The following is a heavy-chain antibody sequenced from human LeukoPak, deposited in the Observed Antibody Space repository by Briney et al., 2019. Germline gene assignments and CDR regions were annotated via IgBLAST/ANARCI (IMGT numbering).Heavy chain of an antibody. V-gene: IGHV4-4*07. CDR1: GGSISRYY. Sequence: SETLSLTCTVSGGSISRYYWSWIRQPAPKGLEWIGRIYTTGSTNYNPSLKSRVTMSLDTSKNQFSLKLSSVTAADTAVYYCARVTGTTLYYYMDVWGKGTTVSVSS. D-gene: IGHD1-7*01. CDR2: IYTTGST. CDR3: ARVTGTTLYYYMDV. J-gene: IGHJ6*03.